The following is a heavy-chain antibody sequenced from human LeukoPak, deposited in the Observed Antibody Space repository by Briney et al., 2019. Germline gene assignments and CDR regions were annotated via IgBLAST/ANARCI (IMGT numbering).Heavy chain of an antibody. V-gene: IGHV3-49*04. CDR1: GFTFGDYA. Sequence: PGGSLRLSCTASGFTFGDYAMSWVRQAPGKGLEWVGFIRSKGYGGTTEYAASVKGRFAISRDDSKSIAYLQMNSLKTEDTAAYYCTRGRIAVAGKPFDYWGQGTLVTVSS. CDR2: IRSKGYGGTT. CDR3: TRGRIAVAGKPFDY. D-gene: IGHD6-19*01. J-gene: IGHJ4*02.